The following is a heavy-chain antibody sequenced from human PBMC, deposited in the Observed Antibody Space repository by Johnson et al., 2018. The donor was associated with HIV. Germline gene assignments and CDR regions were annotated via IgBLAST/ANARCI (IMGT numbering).Heavy chain of an antibody. CDR2: ISYDGSNK. D-gene: IGHD6-13*01. CDR1: GFTFSSYA. J-gene: IGHJ3*02. V-gene: IGHV3-30*04. CDR3: ARGGAAAGPDAFDI. Sequence: QVQLVESGGGVVQPGRSLRLSCAASGFTFSSYAMHWVRQAPGKGLEWVAVISYDGSNKYYADSVKGRFTISRDNSKNTLYLQMNSLRAEDTAMYYCARGGAAAGPDAFDIWGQGTMVTVSS.